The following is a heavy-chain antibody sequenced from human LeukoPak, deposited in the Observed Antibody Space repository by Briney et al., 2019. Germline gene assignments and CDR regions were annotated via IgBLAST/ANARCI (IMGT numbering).Heavy chain of an antibody. J-gene: IGHJ5*02. D-gene: IGHD3-3*01. CDR2: IYSGGST. Sequence: PGGSLRLSCAASGFTVSSNYMSWVRQAPGKGLEWVSVIYSGGSTYYADSVKGRFTISRDNSKNTPYLQMNSLRAEDTAVYYCARVCYDFWSGTRAQDWFDPWGQGTLVTVSS. V-gene: IGHV3-53*01. CDR1: GFTVSSNY. CDR3: ARVCYDFWSGTRAQDWFDP.